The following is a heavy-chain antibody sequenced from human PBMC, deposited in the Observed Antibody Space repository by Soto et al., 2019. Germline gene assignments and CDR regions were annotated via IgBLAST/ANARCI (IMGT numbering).Heavy chain of an antibody. D-gene: IGHD4-4*01. J-gene: IGHJ4*02. V-gene: IGHV1-69*12. CDR1: GGIFSSYA. CDR3: ARDGGVYDYSPFDY. CDR2: IIPIFGTA. Sequence: QVQLVQSGAEVKKPGSSVEVSCKASGGIFSSYAISWVRQAPGQGLEWMGGIIPIFGTANYAQKFQGRVTITADESTSTAYMELSSLRSEDTAVYYCARDGGVYDYSPFDYWGQGTLVTVSS.